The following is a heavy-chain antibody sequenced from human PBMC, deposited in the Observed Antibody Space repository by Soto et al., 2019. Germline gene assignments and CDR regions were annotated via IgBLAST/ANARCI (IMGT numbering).Heavy chain of an antibody. CDR1: GGSISRYY. J-gene: IGHJ3*02. D-gene: IGHD2-2*01. V-gene: IGHV4-59*08. Sequence: SETLSLTCTVSGGSISRYYWSWIRQPPGKGLEWIGYIYYSGSTNYNPSLKSRVTISVDTSKNQFSLKLSSVTAADTAVYYCARQDIVVVPAANILAFDIWGQGTMVTVSS. CDR3: ARQDIVVVPAANILAFDI. CDR2: IYYSGST.